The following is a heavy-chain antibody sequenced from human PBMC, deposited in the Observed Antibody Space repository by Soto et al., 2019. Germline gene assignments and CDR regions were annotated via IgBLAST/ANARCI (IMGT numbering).Heavy chain of an antibody. CDR1: GASVSSDGFS. CDR3: ARVTFLIVGSVFSTPFDF. CDR2: ISYSGST. D-gene: IGHD1-26*01. V-gene: IGHV4-61*08. J-gene: IGHJ4*02. Sequence: SETLSLTCTVAGASVSSDGFSWSWIRQPPGEGLEWIGSISYSGSTTYYPSLRSRVTISVDTSKNQFSLRLNSVTAADTAIYFCARVTFLIVGSVFSTPFDFWGQGTLVTVSS.